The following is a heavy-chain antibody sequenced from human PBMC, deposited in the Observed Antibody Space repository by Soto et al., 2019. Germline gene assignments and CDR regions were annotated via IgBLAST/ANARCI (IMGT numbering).Heavy chain of an antibody. CDR1: GGSISISNW. V-gene: IGHV4-4*02. CDR3: ARDTPYYYGSGSYYWSRYYYVMDV. CDR2: IYNSGST. J-gene: IGHJ6*02. D-gene: IGHD3-10*01. Sequence: QVQLQESGPGLVKPSGTLSLTCAVSGGSISISNWWCWVRQPPGKALEWIGEIYNSGSTNYNPSLNRRVTISVYKSKNPFSLKLSSVTAADTAVYYCARDTPYYYGSGSYYWSRYYYVMDVWGQGTTVTVS.